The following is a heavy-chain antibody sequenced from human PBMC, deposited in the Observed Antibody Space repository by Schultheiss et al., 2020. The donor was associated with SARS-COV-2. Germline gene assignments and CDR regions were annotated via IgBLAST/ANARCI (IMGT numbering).Heavy chain of an antibody. V-gene: IGHV3-21*01. D-gene: IGHD3-3*01. Sequence: GGSLRLSCAASGFTFSSYWMSWVRQAPGKGLEWVSSISSSSSYIYYADSVKGRFTISRDNAKNSLYLQMNSLRAEDTAVYYCARDAPRVNFDYWGQGTLVTVSS. CDR2: ISSSSSYI. CDR1: GFTFSSYW. J-gene: IGHJ4*02. CDR3: ARDAPRVNFDY.